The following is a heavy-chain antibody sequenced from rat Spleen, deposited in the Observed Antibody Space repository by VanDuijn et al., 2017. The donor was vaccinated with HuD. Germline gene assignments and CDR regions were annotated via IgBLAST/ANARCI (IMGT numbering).Heavy chain of an antibody. V-gene: IGHV5-25*01. Sequence: EVHLVESGGGLVQSGRSLKLSCAASGLSFSDYYMAWVRQAPTKGLEWVASISPSGGSTYYRDSVKGRFTISRDNAKSTLYLQMDSLRSEDTATYYCARQRGDGSYHGGLDYWGQGVMVTVSS. CDR1: GLSFSDYY. J-gene: IGHJ2*01. CDR2: ISPSGGST. CDR3: ARQRGDGSYHGGLDY. D-gene: IGHD1-12*01.